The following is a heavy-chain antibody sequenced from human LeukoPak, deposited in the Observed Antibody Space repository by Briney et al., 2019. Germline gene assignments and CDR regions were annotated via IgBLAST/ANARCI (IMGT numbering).Heavy chain of an antibody. CDR3: ARVGGIVAAGLFDY. Sequence: SETLSLTCTVSGGSISSYYWGWIRQPAGKGLEWIGRIYTSGRTNYNPSLKSRLTMSVDTSKNQFSLKLSFVTAADTAAYYCARVGGIVAAGLFDYWGQGTLVTVSS. J-gene: IGHJ4*02. D-gene: IGHD6-13*01. V-gene: IGHV4-4*07. CDR1: GGSISSYY. CDR2: IYTSGRT.